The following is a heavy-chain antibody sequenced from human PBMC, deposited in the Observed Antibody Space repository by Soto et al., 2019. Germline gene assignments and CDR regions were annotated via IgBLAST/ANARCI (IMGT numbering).Heavy chain of an antibody. Sequence: GGSLRLSCAASGFTFNYYMSWIRQAPGKGLEWISYISSSGDRMFYADSVKGRFTISRDNARNSMYLQMSSLRAEDTAVYYCARDYSNKGFDYWGQGTLVTVSS. V-gene: IGHV3-11*01. CDR2: ISSSGDRM. J-gene: IGHJ4*02. D-gene: IGHD4-4*01. CDR3: ARDYSNKGFDY. CDR1: GFTFNYY.